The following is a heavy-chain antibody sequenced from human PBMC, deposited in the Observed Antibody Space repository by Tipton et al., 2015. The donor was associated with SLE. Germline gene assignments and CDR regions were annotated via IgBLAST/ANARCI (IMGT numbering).Heavy chain of an antibody. J-gene: IGHJ4*02. V-gene: IGHV3-23*01. CDR1: GFTFSSYA. CDR2: ISGSGGST. D-gene: IGHD3-22*01. CDR3: AKGLFYYYDSSGLGYFDY. Sequence: SLRLSCAASGFTFSSYAMSWVRQAPGKGLEWVSGISGSGGSTYYADSVKGRFTISRDNSKKTLYLQMNSLRAEDTAVYYCAKGLFYYYDSSGLGYFDYWGQGTLVTGSS.